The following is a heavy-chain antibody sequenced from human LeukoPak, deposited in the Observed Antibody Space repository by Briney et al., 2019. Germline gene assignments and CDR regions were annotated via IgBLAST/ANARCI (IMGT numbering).Heavy chain of an antibody. CDR3: ARHIGYMTAYFDY. Sequence: GESLKISCKGSGYSFTSYWIGWVRQMPGKGLQRMGIIYPGDSDTRYSPSFQGQVTISADKSISTAYLQWSSLKASDTAMYYCARHIGYMTAYFDYWGQGTLVTVSS. V-gene: IGHV5-51*01. D-gene: IGHD2-15*01. CDR2: IYPGDSDT. J-gene: IGHJ4*02. CDR1: GYSFTSYW.